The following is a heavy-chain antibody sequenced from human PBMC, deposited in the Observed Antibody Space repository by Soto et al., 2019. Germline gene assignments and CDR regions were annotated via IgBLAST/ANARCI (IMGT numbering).Heavy chain of an antibody. V-gene: IGHV3-64*01. CDR2: ISSNGGTT. D-gene: IGHD1-7*01. CDR1: GFTFSSYG. Sequence: EVQLAESGGGMVQPGGSLRLSCVASGFTFSSYGMHWVRQAPGKGLEYVSSISSNGGTTYYGNSVKGRITLSRDNSKNTLYVQMGSLRAEDMAVYYCVRRGSGNYDYWGQGTLVSVSS. CDR3: VRRGSGNYDY. J-gene: IGHJ4*02.